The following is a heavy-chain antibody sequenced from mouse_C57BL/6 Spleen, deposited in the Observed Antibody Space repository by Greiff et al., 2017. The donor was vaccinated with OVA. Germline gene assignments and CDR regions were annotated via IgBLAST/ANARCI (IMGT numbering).Heavy chain of an antibody. CDR2: IRLKSDNYAT. CDR1: GFTFSNYW. CDR3: TGVYYYGSSRDY. J-gene: IGHJ2*01. Sequence: EVMLVESGGGLVQPGGSMKLSCVASGFTFSNYWMNWVRQSPEKGLEWVAQIRLKSDNYATHYAESVKGRFTISRDDSKSSVYLQMNNLRAEDTGIYYCTGVYYYGSSRDYWGQGTTLTVSS. D-gene: IGHD1-1*01. V-gene: IGHV6-3*01.